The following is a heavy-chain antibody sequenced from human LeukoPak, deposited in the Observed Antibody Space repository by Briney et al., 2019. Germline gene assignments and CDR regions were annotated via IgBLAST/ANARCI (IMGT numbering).Heavy chain of an antibody. CDR3: ARVDQWPPSGWFDP. Sequence: SQTLSLTCAISGDSVSSNSAAWNWIRQSPSRGLEWLGRTYYRSKWYDDYAVSVRSRITISPDTSKNQFSLQLSSVTPADTAVYYCARVDQWPPSGWFDPWGQGIQVTVSS. CDR1: GDSVSSNSAA. V-gene: IGHV6-1*01. D-gene: IGHD6-19*01. J-gene: IGHJ5*02. CDR2: TYYRSKWYD.